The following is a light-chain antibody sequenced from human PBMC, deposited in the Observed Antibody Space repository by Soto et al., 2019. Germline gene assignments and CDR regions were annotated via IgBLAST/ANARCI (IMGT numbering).Light chain of an antibody. J-gene: IGKJ2*01. Sequence: DIQMTQSPSTLSASVGDRVTITCRASQSVSNWLAWYQQKPGKAPNLLIYKASSLEGGVPSRFSGSGSGTEFTPTISSLPPDIFETYPCQQNNIYSYTFGKGTKLEIK. CDR3: QQNNIYSYT. CDR2: KAS. V-gene: IGKV1-5*03. CDR1: QSVSNW.